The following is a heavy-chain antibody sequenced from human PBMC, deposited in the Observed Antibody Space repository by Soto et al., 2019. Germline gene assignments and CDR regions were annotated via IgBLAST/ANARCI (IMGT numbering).Heavy chain of an antibody. CDR1: GGSISSYY. CDR2: IYYSGST. CDR3: ARGLRSSGWYSDLNWFDP. D-gene: IGHD6-19*01. Sequence: SETLSLTCTVSGGSISSYYWSWIRQPPGKGLEWIGYIYYSGSTNYNPSLKSRVTISVDTSKNQFSLKLSSVTAAETAVYYCARGLRSSGWYSDLNWFDPWGQGTLVTVSS. V-gene: IGHV4-59*01. J-gene: IGHJ5*02.